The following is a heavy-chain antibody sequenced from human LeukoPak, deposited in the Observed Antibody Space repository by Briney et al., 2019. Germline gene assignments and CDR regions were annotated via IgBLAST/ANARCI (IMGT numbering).Heavy chain of an antibody. V-gene: IGHV4-59*08. Sequence: SETLSLTSTVSGGSISSYYWSWIRQPPGKGLEWIGYIDYSGTTNNNPSLKSRVTVSVDTSKNQFSLKLSSVTAADTAVYYCARLHYYGSGQIYFDYWGQGTLVTVSS. CDR2: IDYSGTT. J-gene: IGHJ4*02. D-gene: IGHD3-10*01. CDR1: GGSISSYY. CDR3: ARLHYYGSGQIYFDY.